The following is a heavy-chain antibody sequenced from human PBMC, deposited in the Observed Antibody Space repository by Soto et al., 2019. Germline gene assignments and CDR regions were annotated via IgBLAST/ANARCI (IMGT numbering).Heavy chain of an antibody. CDR1: GGSISSGGYS. J-gene: IGHJ5*02. Sequence: PSETLSLTCAVSGGSISSGGYSWSWIRQPPGKGLEWIGYIYHSGSTYYNPSLKSRVTISVDRSKNQFSLKLSSVTAADTAVYYCARLGGYYQALSAWGQGTLVTVSS. V-gene: IGHV4-30-2*01. CDR3: ARLGGYYQALSA. D-gene: IGHD3-3*01. CDR2: IYHSGST.